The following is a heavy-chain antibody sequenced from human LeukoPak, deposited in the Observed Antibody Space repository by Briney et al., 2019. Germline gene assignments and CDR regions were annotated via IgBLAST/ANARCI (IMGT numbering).Heavy chain of an antibody. CDR1: VFSINIGYY. CDR3: ARVDSTYGYAGGNYFDS. V-gene: IGHV4-38-2*02. D-gene: IGHD5-18*01. J-gene: IGHJ4*02. CDR2: IYHTGTT. Sequence: IPSETLSLTCIFSVFSINIGYYSACTWKPPGKELVCLGTIYHTGTTYYNPSLKSRVTISVDTSKNQFSLKLSSVTAADTAVYYCARVDSTYGYAGGNYFDSWGQGTLVTVSS.